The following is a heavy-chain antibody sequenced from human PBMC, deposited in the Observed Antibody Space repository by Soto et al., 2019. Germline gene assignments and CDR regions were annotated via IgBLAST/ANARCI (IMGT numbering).Heavy chain of an antibody. Sequence: SQTLSLTCALSGDSVSSNSAAWNWIRQSPSRGLEWLGRTYYRSKWYNDYAVSVKSRITINPDTSKNQFSLQLNSVTPEDTAVYYCARDNDIVVVPAAIGYGMDVWGQGTTVTVSS. V-gene: IGHV6-1*01. J-gene: IGHJ6*02. D-gene: IGHD2-2*01. CDR3: ARDNDIVVVPAAIGYGMDV. CDR1: GDSVSSNSAA. CDR2: TYYRSKWYN.